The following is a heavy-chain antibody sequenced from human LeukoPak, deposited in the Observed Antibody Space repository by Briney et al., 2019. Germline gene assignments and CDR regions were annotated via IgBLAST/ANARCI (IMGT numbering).Heavy chain of an antibody. CDR2: IDYSGSN. Sequence: KSSDTLSLTCTVSGGSHSSYYWTWIRQPPGRGLEWIGCIDYSGSNNFNTSLKSRVTLSVDSSNNQFSLNLTSVTAADTAVYYCARDGRLGGIDFWGQGALVTVSS. V-gene: IGHV4-59*01. CDR1: GGSHSSYY. J-gene: IGHJ4*02. D-gene: IGHD1-26*01. CDR3: ARDGRLGGIDF.